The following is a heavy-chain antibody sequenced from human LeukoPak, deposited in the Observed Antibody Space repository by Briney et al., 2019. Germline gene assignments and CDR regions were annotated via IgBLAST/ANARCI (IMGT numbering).Heavy chain of an antibody. D-gene: IGHD4-23*01. J-gene: IGHJ4*02. CDR3: ANSKTTVANFDY. CDR1: GFTFSHSA. CDR2: ISGYSTSA. V-gene: IGHV3-23*01. Sequence: PGGSLRLSCGASGFTFSHSAMNWVRQAPGKGLEWVSSISGYSTSAYYADSVKGRFTISRDNSKSTLYLQMNSLRAEDTAIYYCANSKTTVANFDYWGQGTLVTVSS.